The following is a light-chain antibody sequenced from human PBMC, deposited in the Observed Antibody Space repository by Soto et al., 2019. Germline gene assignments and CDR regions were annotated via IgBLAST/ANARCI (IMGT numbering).Light chain of an antibody. CDR3: CSYTTSNTRQIV. CDR1: SSDVGGYNY. CDR2: DVS. J-gene: IGLJ1*01. Sequence: QSVLTQPASVSGSPGQSITISCTGTSSDVGGYNYVSWYQHHPGKAPKLMIYDVSNRPSGVSNRFSGSKSGNTASLTISGLQPEDEADYYCCSYTTSNTRQIVSGTGTNVTV. V-gene: IGLV2-14*03.